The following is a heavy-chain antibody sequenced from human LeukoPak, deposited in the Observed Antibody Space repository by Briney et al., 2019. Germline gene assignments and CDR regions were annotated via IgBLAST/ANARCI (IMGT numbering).Heavy chain of an antibody. CDR1: GFTFSGSA. J-gene: IGHJ4*02. Sequence: GGSLRLSCAASGFTFSGSAMHWVRQASGKGLEWVGRIRSKANSYATAYAASVKGRFTISRDNSKNTLHLQMNSLGAEDTAVYYCAKLREPGIAVAGDDYWGQGTLVTVSS. CDR3: AKLREPGIAVAGDDY. CDR2: IRSKANSYAT. V-gene: IGHV3-73*01. D-gene: IGHD6-19*01.